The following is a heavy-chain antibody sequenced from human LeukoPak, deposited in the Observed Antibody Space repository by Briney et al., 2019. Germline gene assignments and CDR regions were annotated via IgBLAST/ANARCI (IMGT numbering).Heavy chain of an antibody. Sequence: SETLSLTCAVSGYSISSGYYWGWIRQPPGKGLEWIGSIYHSGSTYYNPSLKSRVTIPVDTSKNQFSLKLSSVTAADTAVYYCARQQLGGIDYWGQGTLVTVSS. V-gene: IGHV4-38-2*01. CDR3: ARQQLGGIDY. CDR2: IYHSGST. D-gene: IGHD6-13*01. J-gene: IGHJ4*02. CDR1: GYSISSGYY.